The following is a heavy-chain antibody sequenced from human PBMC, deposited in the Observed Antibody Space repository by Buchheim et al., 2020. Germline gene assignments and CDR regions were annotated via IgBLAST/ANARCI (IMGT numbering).Heavy chain of an antibody. D-gene: IGHD5-12*01. CDR2: ISSSSSTI. CDR1: GFTFGSYS. CDR3: ARMRGSGYARVYYYYYGMDV. Sequence: EVQLVESGGGLVQPGGSLRLSCAASGFTFGSYSMNWVRQAPGKGLEWVSYISSSSSTIYYADSVKGRFTISRDNAKNSLYLQMNSLRAEDTAVYYCARMRGSGYARVYYYYYGMDVWGQGTT. V-gene: IGHV3-48*01. J-gene: IGHJ6*02.